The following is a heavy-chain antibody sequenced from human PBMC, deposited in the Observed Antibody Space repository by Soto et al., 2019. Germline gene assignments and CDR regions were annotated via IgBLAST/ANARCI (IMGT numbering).Heavy chain of an antibody. V-gene: IGHV2-5*02. Sequence: QITLKESGPTLVKPTQTLTLTCSFSGFSLSSNGVGVGWIRQPQGKALEFLALVYWDDDKRYSPSLKSRLTITQDASKNQVVLTTTNMDPVDTATYSCAHNFRGSGSYTGARFDSWGQGILVIVSS. J-gene: IGHJ5*01. CDR3: AHNFRGSGSYTGARFDS. CDR1: GFSLSSNGVG. D-gene: IGHD3-10*01. CDR2: VYWDDDK.